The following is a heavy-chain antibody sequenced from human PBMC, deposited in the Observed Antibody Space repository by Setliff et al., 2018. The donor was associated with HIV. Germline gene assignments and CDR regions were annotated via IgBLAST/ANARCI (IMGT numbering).Heavy chain of an antibody. CDR1: GYMFIAYG. CDR3: ARDYIHVFDI. J-gene: IGHJ3*02. V-gene: IGHV1-2*02. Sequence: GASVKVSCKTSGYMFIAYGMSWVRRAPGQGLEWMGWIGPYNGRTEYAQNFQGRVTVTRDTSINTVYLEVNGLKSDDTAVYYCARDYIHVFDIWGQGTMVTVSS. CDR2: IGPYNGRT.